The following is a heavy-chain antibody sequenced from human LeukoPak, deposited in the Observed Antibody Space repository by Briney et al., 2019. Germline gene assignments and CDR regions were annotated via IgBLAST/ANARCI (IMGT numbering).Heavy chain of an antibody. V-gene: IGHV1-8*03. Sequence: ASVKVSFKASGYTFTIYDIDWVRQATGQGLEGMGWMNPNSGNTGYAQKFQGRVTITRNTSISTAYMELSSLRSEDTAVYYCARVRYYDSSGYYLDYWGQGTLVTVSS. CDR2: MNPNSGNT. CDR1: GYTFTIYD. D-gene: IGHD3-22*01. J-gene: IGHJ4*02. CDR3: ARVRYYDSSGYYLDY.